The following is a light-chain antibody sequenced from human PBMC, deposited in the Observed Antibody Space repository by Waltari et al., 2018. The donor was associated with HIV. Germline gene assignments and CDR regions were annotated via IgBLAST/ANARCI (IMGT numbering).Light chain of an antibody. CDR3: MQSLQIPLT. Sequence: DIVMTQKCPHLLLSSSLTPSISCKSNQSLQHSNRKTYLYWYLQKSGQPPQLLIYEVSNRFSGVPDRFSGSGSGTDFTLKISRVEAEDVGVYYCMQSLQIPLTFGGGTKVEIK. CDR1: QSLQHSNRKTY. V-gene: IGKV2D-29*01. CDR2: EVS. J-gene: IGKJ4*01.